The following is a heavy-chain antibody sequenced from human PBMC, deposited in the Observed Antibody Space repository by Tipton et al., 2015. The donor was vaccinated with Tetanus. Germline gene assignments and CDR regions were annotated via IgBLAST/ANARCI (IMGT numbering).Heavy chain of an antibody. V-gene: IGHV3-13*01. J-gene: IGHJ4*02. CDR1: GFTFSSYD. CDR3: ARGGTMVRGVPIEPYSFDY. CDR2: IGTAGNT. D-gene: IGHD3-10*01. Sequence: SLRLSCAASGFTFSSYDMHWVRQAPGKGLEWVSAIGTAGNTYYPGSVKGRFTISRENAQTSFYLQMKSLRAGDTAVYYCARGGTMVRGVPIEPYSFDYWGQGTLVTVSS.